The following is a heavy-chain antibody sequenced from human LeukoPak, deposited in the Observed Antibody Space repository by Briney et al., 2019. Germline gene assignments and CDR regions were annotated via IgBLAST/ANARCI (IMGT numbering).Heavy chain of an antibody. Sequence: PSETLSLTCTVSGDSISSYYWSWIRQPPGKGLEWIGYIYYSGSTNYNPSLKSRVTISVDTSKNQFSLKLGSVTAADTAVYYCARVTGYRIEDYFDYWGQGTLVTVSS. CDR3: ARVTGYRIEDYFDY. V-gene: IGHV4-59*12. CDR2: IYYSGST. J-gene: IGHJ4*02. D-gene: IGHD6-13*01. CDR1: GDSISSYY.